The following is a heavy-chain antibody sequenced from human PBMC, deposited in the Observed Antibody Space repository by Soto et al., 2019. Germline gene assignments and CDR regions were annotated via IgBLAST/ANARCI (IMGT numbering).Heavy chain of an antibody. CDR3: ARVERGTATTVVDAFDI. J-gene: IGHJ3*02. V-gene: IGHV4-34*01. CDR2: MSHSGGT. CDR1: GGSVNSGNYY. D-gene: IGHD1-1*01. Sequence: QVQLQQWGAGLLKPSETLSLTCAVFGGSVNSGNYYWSWIRQPPVKGLEGIGEMSHSGGTHFNPSLESRVTISVDTSKNQFPLKMSSVTAADTALYYCARVERGTATTVVDAFDIWGPGTMVTVSS.